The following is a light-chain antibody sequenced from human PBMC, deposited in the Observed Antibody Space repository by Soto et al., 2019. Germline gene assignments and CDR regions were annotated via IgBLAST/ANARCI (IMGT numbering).Light chain of an antibody. V-gene: IGLV2-14*01. J-gene: IGLJ1*01. Sequence: QSALTQPASVSGSPGQSISISCSGTSSDVGGYNYVSWYQQHPGKAPKLMIYEVSNRPSGVSNRFPGSKSGNTASLTISGLQAEDEADYYCSSYTSINTYVFGSGTKVTVL. CDR2: EVS. CDR1: SSDVGGYNY. CDR3: SSYTSINTYV.